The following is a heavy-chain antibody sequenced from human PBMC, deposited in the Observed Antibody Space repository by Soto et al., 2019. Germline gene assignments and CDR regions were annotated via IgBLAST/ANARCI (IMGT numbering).Heavy chain of an antibody. CDR2: IWYDGSNK. CDR1: GFTFSSYG. D-gene: IGHD6-13*01. J-gene: IGHJ1*01. V-gene: IGHV3-33*01. CDR3: ARDQQLVPSYFQH. Sequence: QVQLVESGGGVVQPGRSLRLSCAASGFTFSSYGMHWVRQAPGKGLEWVAVIWYDGSNKYYADSVKGRFTISRDNSKNTLYLQMNSLRAEDTAVYYCARDQQLVPSYFQHWGQGTLVTVSS.